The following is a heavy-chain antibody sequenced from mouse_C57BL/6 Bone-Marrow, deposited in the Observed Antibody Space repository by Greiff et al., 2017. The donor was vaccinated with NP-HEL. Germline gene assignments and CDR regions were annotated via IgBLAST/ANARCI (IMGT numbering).Heavy chain of an antibody. Sequence: QVQLQQSGAELVRPGASVKLSCKASGYTFTDYYINWVKQRPGQGLEWIARIYPGSGNTYYNEKFKGKATLTAEKSSSTAYMQLSSLTSEDSAVYVCAREDYYGSSYWGQGTTLTVSS. V-gene: IGHV1-76*01. CDR1: GYTFTDYY. CDR2: IYPGSGNT. D-gene: IGHD1-1*01. CDR3: AREDYYGSSY. J-gene: IGHJ2*01.